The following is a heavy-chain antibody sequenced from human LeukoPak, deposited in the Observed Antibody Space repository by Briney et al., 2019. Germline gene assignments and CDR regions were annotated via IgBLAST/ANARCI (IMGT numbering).Heavy chain of an antibody. CDR3: ARGKSDYGDYASFDY. V-gene: IGHV1-2*02. CDR1: VYTFTGYY. D-gene: IGHD4-17*01. J-gene: IGHJ4*02. Sequence: ASVKVSCKASVYTFTGYYMHWVGQAPGQRREWMGWINPNSGGTNYAQKFQGRVTMTRDTSISTAYMELSRLRSDDTAVYYCARGKSDYGDYASFDYWGQGTLVTVSS. CDR2: INPNSGGT.